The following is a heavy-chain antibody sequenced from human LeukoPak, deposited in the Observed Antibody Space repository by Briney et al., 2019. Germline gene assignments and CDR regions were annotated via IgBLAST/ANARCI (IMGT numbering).Heavy chain of an antibody. J-gene: IGHJ4*02. Sequence: GGSLRLSCAASGFTFSSYGMHWVRQAPGKGLEWVAVISYDGSNKYYADSVKGRFTISRDNSKNTLYLQMNSLRADDTAIYYCATGKRRYSNWGQGTLVTVSS. CDR1: GFTFSSYG. CDR3: ATGKRRYSN. D-gene: IGHD3-9*01. CDR2: ISYDGSNK. V-gene: IGHV3-30*03.